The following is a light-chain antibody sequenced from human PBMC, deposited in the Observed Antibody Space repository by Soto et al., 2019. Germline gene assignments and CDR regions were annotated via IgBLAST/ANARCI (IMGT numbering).Light chain of an antibody. CDR1: QSISSW. J-gene: IGKJ1*01. Sequence: DIQMTQSPSTLSASVGDRVTITCRASQSISSWLAWYQQKPGKAPKLLIYDASSLESGVPSRFRGSGSVTEFTLTISSLQPDDFETYYCQQYNSYSGTLGQGTKVDIK. CDR2: DAS. V-gene: IGKV1-5*01. CDR3: QQYNSYSGT.